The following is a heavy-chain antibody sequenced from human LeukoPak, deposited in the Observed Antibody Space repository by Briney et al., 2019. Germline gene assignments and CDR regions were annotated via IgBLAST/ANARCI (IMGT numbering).Heavy chain of an antibody. J-gene: IGHJ4*02. Sequence: ASVKVSCKASGYTFTSYDINWVRQATGQGLEWMGWMNPNSGNTGYAQKFQGRVTVTRNTSISTAYMELSSLRSEDTAVYYCASPIAAAGGLDYWGQGTLVTVSS. D-gene: IGHD6-13*01. V-gene: IGHV1-8*01. CDR1: GYTFTSYD. CDR3: ASPIAAAGGLDY. CDR2: MNPNSGNT.